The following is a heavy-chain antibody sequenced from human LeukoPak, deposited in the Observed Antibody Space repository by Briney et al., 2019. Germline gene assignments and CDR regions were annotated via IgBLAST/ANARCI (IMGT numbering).Heavy chain of an antibody. J-gene: IGHJ4*02. CDR3: ATPYGDFTGVTTLPGY. CDR1: GFTVSSNY. CDR2: IYSGGSI. V-gene: IGHV3-66*01. D-gene: IGHD4-17*01. Sequence: GGSLRLSCAASGFTVSSNYMSWVRQAPGKGLEWVSVIYSGGSIYYADSVKGRFTISRDNSKNTLYLQMNSLRAEDTAVYYCATPYGDFTGVTTLPGYWGQGTLVTVSS.